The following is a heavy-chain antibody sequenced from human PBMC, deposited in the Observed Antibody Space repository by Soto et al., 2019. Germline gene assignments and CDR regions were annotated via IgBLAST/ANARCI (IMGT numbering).Heavy chain of an antibody. J-gene: IGHJ4*02. V-gene: IGHV1-46*01. D-gene: IGHD3-10*01. CDR3: ARDPYGSGSYYKDY. CDR1: GYTFTSYY. CDR2: INPSGGNT. Sequence: ASVKVSCKASGYTFTSYYMHWVRQALGQGLEWMGIINPSGGNTNYAQKLQGRVTMTTDTSTSTAYMELRSLRSDDTAVYYCARDPYGSGSYYKDYWGQGTLVTVSS.